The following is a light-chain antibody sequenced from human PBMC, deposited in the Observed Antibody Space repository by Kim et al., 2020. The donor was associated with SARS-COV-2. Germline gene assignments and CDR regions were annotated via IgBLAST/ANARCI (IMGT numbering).Light chain of an antibody. V-gene: IGLV1-47*02. CDR2: ANY. Sequence: GQTVTISCSGGHSNIGRTFVYWYQQLPGTAPKLLIYANYQRPSGVPDRFSASKSGTSASLAISGLQSEDEADYYCAAWDDNLSGRLFGGGTRLTVL. CDR3: AAWDDNLSGRL. CDR1: HSNIGRTF. J-gene: IGLJ3*02.